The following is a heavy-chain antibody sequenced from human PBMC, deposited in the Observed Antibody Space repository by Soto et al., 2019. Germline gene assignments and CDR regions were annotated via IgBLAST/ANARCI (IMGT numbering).Heavy chain of an antibody. CDR2: ISAYNGNT. CDR3: ASSADYGDYPLYFDY. Sequence: ASVKVSCKASGYTFTSYGISWVRQAPGQGLEWMGWISAYNGNTNYAQKLQGRVTMTTDTSTSTAYMELRSLRSDDAAVYYCASSADYGDYPLYFDYWGKGTLVTVSS. J-gene: IGHJ4*02. V-gene: IGHV1-18*01. CDR1: GYTFTSYG. D-gene: IGHD4-17*01.